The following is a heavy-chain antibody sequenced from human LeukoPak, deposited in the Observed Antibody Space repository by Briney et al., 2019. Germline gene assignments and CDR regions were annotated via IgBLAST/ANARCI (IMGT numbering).Heavy chain of an antibody. V-gene: IGHV4-59*01. J-gene: IGHJ1*01. CDR2: IYYSGST. Sequence: PSETLSLTCTVSGGSISSYYWSWIRQPPGKGLEWIGYIYYSGSTNYNPSLKSRVTISVDTSKNQFSLKLSSVTAADTAVYYCARGNLKSGYDFWSGYYIPAEYFQHWGQGTLVTVSS. CDR1: GGSISSYY. D-gene: IGHD3-3*01. CDR3: ARGNLKSGYDFWSGYYIPAEYFQH.